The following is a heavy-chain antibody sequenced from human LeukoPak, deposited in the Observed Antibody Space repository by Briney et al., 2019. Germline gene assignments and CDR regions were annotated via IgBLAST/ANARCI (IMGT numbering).Heavy chain of an antibody. CDR3: ARVSRLWWARDI. Sequence: PSETLSLTCAVSGDSITTYSWNWIRQPPGKRLEWVGYIFYNGRTSYNPSLKSRVTISMDTSKNQFSLKLSSVTAADTAVYYCARVSRLWWARDIWGQGTMVTVSS. V-gene: IGHV4-59*12. D-gene: IGHD2-21*01. CDR2: IFYNGRT. CDR1: GDSITTYS. J-gene: IGHJ3*02.